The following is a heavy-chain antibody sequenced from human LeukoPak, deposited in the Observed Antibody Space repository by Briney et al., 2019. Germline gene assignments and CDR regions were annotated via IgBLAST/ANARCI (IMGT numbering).Heavy chain of an antibody. D-gene: IGHD3-9*01. CDR2: IYYSGST. V-gene: IGHV4-59*08. J-gene: IGHJ5*02. CDR1: GGSISSYY. CDR3: ARHQKYSRYYDILTGYYLDWFDP. Sequence: SETLSLTCTVSGGSISSYYWSWIRQPPGKGLEWIGYIYYSGSTYYNPSLKSRVTISVDTSKNQFSLKLSSVTAADTAVYYCARHQKYSRYYDILTGYYLDWFDPWGQGTLVTVSS.